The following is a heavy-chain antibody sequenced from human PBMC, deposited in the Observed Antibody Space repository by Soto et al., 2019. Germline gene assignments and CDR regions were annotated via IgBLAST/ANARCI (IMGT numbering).Heavy chain of an antibody. CDR2: INLSSTT. CDR3: ARLYWNYLHFDY. J-gene: IGHJ4*02. V-gene: IGHV4-34*01. Sequence: SETLSLTCGVYGGSFSGYYWGWIRQPPGKGLEWIGEINLSSTTNYNPSLKSRVTISVDTSKNQFSLKLRSVTAADTAIYYCARLYWNYLHFDYWGQGTLVTVSS. CDR1: GGSFSGYY. D-gene: IGHD1-7*01.